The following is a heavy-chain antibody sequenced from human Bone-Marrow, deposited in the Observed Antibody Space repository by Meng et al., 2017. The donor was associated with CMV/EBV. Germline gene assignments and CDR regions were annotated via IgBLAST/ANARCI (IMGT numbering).Heavy chain of an antibody. V-gene: IGHV3-30*02. CDR3: AKRRFDP. CDR1: GFTFSSYG. CDR2: IRYDGSNK. Sequence: GVSLKISCAASGFTFSSYGMHWVRQAPGKGLEWVAFIRYDGSNKYYADSVKGRFTISRDNSKNTLYLQMNSLRAEDTAVYYCAKRRFDPWGQGTLVTVSS. J-gene: IGHJ5*02.